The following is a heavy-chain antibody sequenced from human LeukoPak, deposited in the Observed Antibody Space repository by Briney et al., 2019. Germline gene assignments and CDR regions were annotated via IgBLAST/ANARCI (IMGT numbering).Heavy chain of an antibody. CDR1: GFTFSSYS. CDR2: ISSSSSYI. J-gene: IGHJ3*02. V-gene: IGHV3-21*04. Sequence: GGSLRLSCAASGFTFSSYSMNWVRQAPGKGLEWVSSISSSSSYIYYADSVKGQFTISRDNAKNSLYLQMNSLRAEDTAVYYCARGTVTTFSGAFDIWGQGTMVTVSS. D-gene: IGHD4-17*01. CDR3: ARGTVTTFSGAFDI.